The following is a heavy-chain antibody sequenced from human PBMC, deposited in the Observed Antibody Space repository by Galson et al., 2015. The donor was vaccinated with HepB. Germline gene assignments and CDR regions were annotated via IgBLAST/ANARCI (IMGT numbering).Heavy chain of an antibody. CDR1: GFTFSSYS. V-gene: IGHV3-21*01. J-gene: IGHJ6*02. CDR3: ARASSIADYYYYYYGMDV. Sequence: SLRLSCAASGFTFSSYSMNWVRQAPGKGLEWVSSISSSSSYIYYADSVKGRFTISRDNAKNSLYLQMNSLRAEDTAVYYCARASSIADYYYYYYGMDVWGQGTTVTVSS. D-gene: IGHD6-6*01. CDR2: ISSSSSYI.